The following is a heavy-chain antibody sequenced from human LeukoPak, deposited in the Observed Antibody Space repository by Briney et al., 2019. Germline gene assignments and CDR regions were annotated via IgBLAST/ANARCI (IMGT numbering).Heavy chain of an antibody. CDR2: IRADGSAQ. D-gene: IGHD6-19*01. V-gene: IGHV3-7*01. CDR1: GFPFSSNS. J-gene: IGHJ4*02. Sequence: GGSLRLSCEASGFPFSSNSMSWVRQARGKGLEWVGSIRADGSAQFYVDSVRGRFTISRDNAKDSLYLQMNSLRAEDTAVYYCARWLYSGGWAIDYWGQGTMVSVSS. CDR3: ARWLYSGGWAIDY.